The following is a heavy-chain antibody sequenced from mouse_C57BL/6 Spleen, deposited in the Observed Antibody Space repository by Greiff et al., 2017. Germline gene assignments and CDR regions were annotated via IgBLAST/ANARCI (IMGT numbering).Heavy chain of an antibody. J-gene: IGHJ2*01. CDR2: ISSGGSYT. CDR1: GFTFSSYG. Sequence: EVNLVESGGDLVKPGGSLKLSCAASGFTFSSYGMSWVRQTPDKRLEWVATISSGGSYTYYPDSVKGRFTISRDNAKNTLYLQMSSLKSEDTAMYYCARRDTTVVAKGYFDYWGQGTTLTVSS. V-gene: IGHV5-6*02. CDR3: ARRDTTVVAKGYFDY. D-gene: IGHD1-1*01.